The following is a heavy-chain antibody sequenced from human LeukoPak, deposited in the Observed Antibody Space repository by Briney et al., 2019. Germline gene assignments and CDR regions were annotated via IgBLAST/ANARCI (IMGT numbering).Heavy chain of an antibody. Sequence: GGSLRLSCAASGFTFSSYAMSWVRQAPGKGLEWVSAISGSGGSTYYADSVKGRFTISRDNSKNTLYLQMNSLRAEDTAVYYCAKATRIYDFWSGSPYYFDYWGQGTVVTVSS. CDR2: ISGSGGST. D-gene: IGHD3-3*01. J-gene: IGHJ4*02. CDR1: GFTFSSYA. CDR3: AKATRIYDFWSGSPYYFDY. V-gene: IGHV3-23*01.